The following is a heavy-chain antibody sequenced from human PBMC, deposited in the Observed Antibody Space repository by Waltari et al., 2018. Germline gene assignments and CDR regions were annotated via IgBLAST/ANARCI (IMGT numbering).Heavy chain of an antibody. J-gene: IGHJ5*02. D-gene: IGHD6-13*01. CDR1: GGSISSYY. Sequence: QVQLQESGPGLVKPSETLSLTCTVSGGSISSYYWRWIRQPAGKGLEWIGRIYTRGSTNTNPALKSRVTMSVDTSKNQCARKLSSVTAADTAVDYCAGYISSSSAGWFDPWGQGTLVTVSS. V-gene: IGHV4-4*07. CDR3: AGYISSSSAGWFDP. CDR2: IYTRGST.